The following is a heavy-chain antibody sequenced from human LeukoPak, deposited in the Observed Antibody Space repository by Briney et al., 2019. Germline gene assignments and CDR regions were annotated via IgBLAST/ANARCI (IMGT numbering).Heavy chain of an antibody. J-gene: IGHJ4*02. CDR1: GFTFSSYA. CDR2: ISGSGGRT. CDR3: AKDHPNYYDFWSGTPSFDY. D-gene: IGHD3-3*01. V-gene: IGHV3-23*01. Sequence: PGGSLRLSCAASGFTFSSYAMSWVRQAPGKGVEWVSAISGSGGRTYYADSVKGRFTISRDNSKNTLYLQMNSLRAEDTAVYYCAKDHPNYYDFWSGTPSFDYWGQGTLVTVSS.